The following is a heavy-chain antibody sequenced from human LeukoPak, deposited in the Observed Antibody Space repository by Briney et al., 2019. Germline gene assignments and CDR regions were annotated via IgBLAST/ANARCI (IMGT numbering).Heavy chain of an antibody. CDR1: GFTFSSYA. CDR3: ARDQAGYFDY. Sequence: GGSLRLSCAASGFTFSSYAMHWVRQAPGKGLERVAVITYNGGNKYYADSVKGRFTISRDNSKNTMYLQMNGLRVEDTAVYYCARDQAGYFDYWGQGTLVTVSS. D-gene: IGHD6-13*01. CDR2: ITYNGGNK. V-gene: IGHV3-30-3*01. J-gene: IGHJ4*02.